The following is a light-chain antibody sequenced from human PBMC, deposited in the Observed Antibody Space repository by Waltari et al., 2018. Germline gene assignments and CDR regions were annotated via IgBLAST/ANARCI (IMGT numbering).Light chain of an antibody. CDR2: DGR. V-gene: IGLV2-11*01. J-gene: IGLJ2*01. CDR3: CSYAGSYTLV. Sequence: WYQQHPGKAPKRMIYDGRKRPSGVPDRFSGSKSGNTASLTISGLQAEDEADYYCCSYAGSYTLVFGGGTKLTVL.